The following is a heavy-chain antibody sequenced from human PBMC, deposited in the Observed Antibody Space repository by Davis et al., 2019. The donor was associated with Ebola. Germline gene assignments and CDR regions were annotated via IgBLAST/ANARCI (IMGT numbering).Heavy chain of an antibody. CDR3: ARVWGHCIDGICYWNYFDY. CDR1: GFTFSSYA. Sequence: GESLKISCAASGFTFSSYAMSWVRQAPGKGLEWVSTISVGDGGTFYADSVKGRFTISSDNSKNTVFLQMSSLRAEDTAVYYCARVWGHCIDGICYWNYFDYWGQGALVTVSS. J-gene: IGHJ4*02. CDR2: ISVGDGGT. V-gene: IGHV3-23*01. D-gene: IGHD2-15*01.